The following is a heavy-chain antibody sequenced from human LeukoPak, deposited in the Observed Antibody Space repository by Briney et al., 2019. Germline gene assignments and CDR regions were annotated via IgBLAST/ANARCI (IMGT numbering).Heavy chain of an antibody. Sequence: PGGSLRLSCAASGFTFSSYSMNWVRSAPGKGLEWVSSICSSSSYIYYADSVKGRFSISRDNAKNSLYLQMNSLRAEDTAVYYCARERSAIPRYFDYWGQGTLVTVSS. D-gene: IGHD2-2*01. J-gene: IGHJ4*02. CDR3: ARERSAIPRYFDY. V-gene: IGHV3-21*01. CDR2: ICSSSSYI. CDR1: GFTFSSYS.